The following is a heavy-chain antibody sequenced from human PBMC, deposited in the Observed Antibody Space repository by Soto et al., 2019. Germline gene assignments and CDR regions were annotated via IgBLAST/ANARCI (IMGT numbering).Heavy chain of an antibody. D-gene: IGHD2-2*01. Sequence: QVQLVESGGGVVQPGRSLRLSCAASGFTFSSYAMHWVRQAPGKGLEWVAVISYDGSNKYYADSVKGRFTISRDNSKNTLYLQMNRLRDEDTAVYYCARDPYGYCSSTSCYAYYYYYGMDVWGKGTTVTVSS. CDR3: ARDPYGYCSSTSCYAYYYYYGMDV. CDR2: ISYDGSNK. J-gene: IGHJ6*04. CDR1: GFTFSSYA. V-gene: IGHV3-30-3*01.